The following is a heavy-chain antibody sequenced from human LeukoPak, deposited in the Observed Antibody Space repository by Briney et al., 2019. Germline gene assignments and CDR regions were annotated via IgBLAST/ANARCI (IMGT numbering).Heavy chain of an antibody. Sequence: GGSLRLSCPASGFSFSSSWMPCVRPAPGHGLVWVSRINSDGSSPTYADSVHGRFTISRDNAKNTLYLQMNSLRAEDTAVYYCVRGSGSYYNFDYWGQGTLVTVSS. V-gene: IGHV3-74*01. CDR2: INSDGSSP. CDR3: VRGSGSYYNFDY. D-gene: IGHD3-10*01. CDR1: GFSFSSSW. J-gene: IGHJ4*02.